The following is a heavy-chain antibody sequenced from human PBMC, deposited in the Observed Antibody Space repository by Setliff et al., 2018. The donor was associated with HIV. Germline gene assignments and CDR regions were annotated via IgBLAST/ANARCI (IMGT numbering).Heavy chain of an antibody. D-gene: IGHD3-9*01. Sequence: GASVKVSCKASGYTISAHGVSWVRHVPGHGLEWMGWISGDTGDIKYSQRFEGRLTMTTETSTNTAYMELRSLRSDDTAVYYCAIDGLSYNILPGSIACFHSGMDVWGQGTTVTVSS. J-gene: IGHJ6*02. V-gene: IGHV1-18*01. CDR1: GYTISAHG. CDR2: ISGDTGDI. CDR3: AIDGLSYNILPGSIACFHSGMDV.